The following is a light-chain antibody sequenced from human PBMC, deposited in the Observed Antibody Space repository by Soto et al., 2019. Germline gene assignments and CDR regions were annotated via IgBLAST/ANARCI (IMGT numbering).Light chain of an antibody. CDR3: QTWDTGIRV. J-gene: IGLJ2*01. CDR2: INGDGTH. V-gene: IGLV4-69*01. Sequence: QAVVTQSPSASASLGASVKLTCTLSSGHRSYAIAWHQQQPEKGPRYLMQINGDGTHSKGDGIPDRFSGSSSGAERYLTISSLQYEDEADYYCQTWDTGIRVFGGGTKLTVL. CDR1: SGHRSYA.